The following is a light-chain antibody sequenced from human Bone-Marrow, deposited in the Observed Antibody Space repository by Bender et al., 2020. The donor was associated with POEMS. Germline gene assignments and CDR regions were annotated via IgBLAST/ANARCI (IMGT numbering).Light chain of an antibody. CDR2: EVT. V-gene: IGLV2-8*01. J-gene: IGLJ1*01. CDR1: SSDVGAHNS. Sequence: QSALTQPPSASGSPGQSVTISCTGTSSDVGAHNSVCWFQHHPGKAPKLIIYEVTKRPSGVPDRFSGSKSGNTASLTVSGLQAEDEADYYCQSFDSNLSIRVFGTGTKVIVL. CDR3: QSFDSNLSIRV.